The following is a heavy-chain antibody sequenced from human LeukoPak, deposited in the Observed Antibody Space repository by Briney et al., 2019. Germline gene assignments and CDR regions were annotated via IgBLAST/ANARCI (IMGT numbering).Heavy chain of an antibody. CDR1: GGSISSYY. CDR2: IYTSGST. CDR3: AAFRQWLVILDY. V-gene: IGHV4-4*07. D-gene: IGHD6-19*01. J-gene: IGHJ4*02. Sequence: ASETLSLTCTVSGGSISSYYWSWIRQPAGKGLEWIGRIYTSGSTNYNPSLKSRVSISVDTSKNQFSLNLSSVTAADTAVYYCAAFRQWLVILDYWGQGTLVTVSS.